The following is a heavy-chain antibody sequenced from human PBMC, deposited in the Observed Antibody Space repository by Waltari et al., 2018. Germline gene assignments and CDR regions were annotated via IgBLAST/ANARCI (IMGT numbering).Heavy chain of an antibody. D-gene: IGHD3-22*01. CDR2: ISYNERNI. CDR1: EFTSSSYV. CDR3: ARDYCDRTNCHGMDV. Sequence: QVQLVESGGGVVQPGRSLRLSCAASEFTSSSYVMHWVRQAPGKGLEWVAVISYNERNIYYVDSVKGRFTISRDNSKKMLYLQMNSLRAEDTAVYYCARDYCDRTNCHGMDVWGRGTTVTVSS. J-gene: IGHJ6*02. V-gene: IGHV3-30*04.